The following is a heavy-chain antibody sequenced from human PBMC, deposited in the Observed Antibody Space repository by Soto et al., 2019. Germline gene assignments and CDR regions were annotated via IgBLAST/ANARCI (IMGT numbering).Heavy chain of an antibody. CDR2: ISGSGGST. D-gene: IGHD3-22*01. J-gene: IGHJ4*02. V-gene: IGHV3-23*01. CDR1: GFTFSSYA. Sequence: GGSLRLSCAASGFTFSSYAKSWVRQAPGKGLEWVSAISGSGGSTYYADSVKGRFTISRDNSKNTLYLQMNSLRAEDTAVYYCAKDSESSYDSSGYYYRYWGQGTLVTVSS. CDR3: AKDSESSYDSSGYYYRY.